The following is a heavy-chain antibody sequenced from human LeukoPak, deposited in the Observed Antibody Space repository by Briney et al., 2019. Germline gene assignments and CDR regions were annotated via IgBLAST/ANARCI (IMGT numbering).Heavy chain of an antibody. D-gene: IGHD4-23*01. V-gene: IGHV3-7*01. Sequence: GGSLRLSCAASGFTFSRYWMSWVRQAPGKGLEWVASINQDESMRFYVDSVKGRFTISRDNAKNSLALQMNSLRVEDTDFYYCAKLLRDAKIYDFWGHGALVTVSS. CDR1: GFTFSRYW. J-gene: IGHJ4*01. CDR3: AKLLRDAKIYDF. CDR2: INQDESMR.